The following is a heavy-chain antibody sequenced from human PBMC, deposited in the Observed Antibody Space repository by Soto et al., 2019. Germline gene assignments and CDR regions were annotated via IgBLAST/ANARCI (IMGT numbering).Heavy chain of an antibody. J-gene: IGHJ4*02. CDR1: GFTFSSYA. CDR3: AKALGELSPEGYDY. V-gene: IGHV3-30*18. CDR2: ISYDGSEK. D-gene: IGHD3-16*02. Sequence: QVQLVESGGGVVEPGRSLRLYCAASGFTFSSYAMHWVRQAPVKGLEWVAVISYDGSEKYYADSVKGRFTISRHNTKNTLRLQINSLRADDAAGYYCAKALGELSPEGYDYWGQGTLITVSS.